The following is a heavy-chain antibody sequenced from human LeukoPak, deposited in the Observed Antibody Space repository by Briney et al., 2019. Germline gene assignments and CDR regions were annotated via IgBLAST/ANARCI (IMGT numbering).Heavy chain of an antibody. CDR3: ASRPAGSTWYGVFDY. CDR1: GGSLSGYY. Sequence: SETLSLTCTVSGGSLSGYYWTWIRRPPGRGLERIGYIYYSGATNYNPSLMSRVTMSIDTSRDQFSLRLSSVTAADTAIYYCASRPAGSTWYGVFDYWSQGTLVTVSS. CDR2: IYYSGAT. J-gene: IGHJ4*02. V-gene: IGHV4-59*01. D-gene: IGHD6-13*01.